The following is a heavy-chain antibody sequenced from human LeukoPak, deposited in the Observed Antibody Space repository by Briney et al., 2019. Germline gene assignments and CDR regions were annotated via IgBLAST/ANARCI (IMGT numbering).Heavy chain of an antibody. J-gene: IGHJ4*02. V-gene: IGHV4-34*01. D-gene: IGHD3-10*01. CDR3: ARAYGSGNYIDY. CDR2: INHSGST. Sequence: SETLSLTCAVYGGSFSGYYWSWIRQPPGKGLEWIGEINHSGSTNYNPSLKSRVSISVDTSKNQFSLKLSSVTAADTAMYYCARAYGSGNYIDYWSQGTLVTVSS. CDR1: GGSFSGYY.